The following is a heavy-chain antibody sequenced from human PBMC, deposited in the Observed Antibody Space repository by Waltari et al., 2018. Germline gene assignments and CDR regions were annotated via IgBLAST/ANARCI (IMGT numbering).Heavy chain of an antibody. Sequence: EVQLVETGGALIHPGGSLRLSCAASEFIVRNNYMAWVRQAPGKGLEWVFVIYAGGGSDSADSVRGRFTISRDNSKNTLYLEMNALRPDDTAVYYCATLGAYLGAFEVWGRGTMVTVSS. CDR1: EFIVRNNY. V-gene: IGHV3-53*02. CDR3: ATLGAYLGAFEV. D-gene: IGHD3-16*01. CDR2: IYAGGGS. J-gene: IGHJ3*01.